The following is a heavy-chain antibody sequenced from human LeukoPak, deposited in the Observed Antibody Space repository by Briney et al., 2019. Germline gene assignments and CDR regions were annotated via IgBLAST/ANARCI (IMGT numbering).Heavy chain of an antibody. J-gene: IGHJ4*02. CDR3: ARERRGNFDY. V-gene: IGHV3-53*01. CDR1: RSTVSSNY. Sequence: GGSLRLSCAASRSTVSSNYMSWVRQAPGKGLEWVSVIYSGGSTYYADSVKGRFTISRDNSKNTLYLQMNSLRAEDTAVYYCARERRGNFDYWGQGTLVTVSS. D-gene: IGHD3-10*01. CDR2: IYSGGST.